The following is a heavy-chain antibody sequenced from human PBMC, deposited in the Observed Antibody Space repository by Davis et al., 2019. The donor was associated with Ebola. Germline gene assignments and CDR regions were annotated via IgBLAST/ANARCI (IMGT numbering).Heavy chain of an antibody. J-gene: IGHJ6*03. D-gene: IGHD6-13*01. CDR1: GGSISSYY. V-gene: IGHV4-59*12. CDR2: IYYSGST. CDR3: ARDQNSSWYGYYYMDV. Sequence: SETLSLTCTVSGGSISSYYWSWIRQPPGKGLEWIGYIYYSGSTNYNPSLKSRVTISVDTSKNQFSLKLSSVTAADTAVYYCARDQNSSWYGYYYMDVWGKGTTVTVSS.